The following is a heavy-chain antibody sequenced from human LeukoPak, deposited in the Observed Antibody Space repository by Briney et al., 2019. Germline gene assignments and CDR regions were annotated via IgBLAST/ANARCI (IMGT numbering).Heavy chain of an antibody. Sequence: GGSLRLSCTTSGLRFSGYGFHWVRQAPGKGLQWVSFIQFDGSKKYFGDSVRGRFTISRENSRNTVFLQMSSLRPEDTAIYYCAKELMYYGSGSELDSWGQGTLVTVSS. CDR1: GLRFSGYG. CDR3: AKELMYYGSGSELDS. D-gene: IGHD3-10*01. J-gene: IGHJ4*02. V-gene: IGHV3-30*02. CDR2: IQFDGSKK.